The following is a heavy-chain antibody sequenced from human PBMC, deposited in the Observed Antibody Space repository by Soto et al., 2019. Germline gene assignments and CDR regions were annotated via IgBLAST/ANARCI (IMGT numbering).Heavy chain of an antibody. CDR1: GFTFTSSA. Sequence: SVKVSCKASGFTFTSSAVQWVRQARGQRLEWIGWIVVGSGNTNYAQKFQERVTITRDMSTSTAYMELSSLRSEDTAVYYCAARSGYSSSWYGYWGQGTLVTVSS. D-gene: IGHD6-13*01. CDR3: AARSGYSSSWYGY. J-gene: IGHJ4*02. V-gene: IGHV1-58*01. CDR2: IVVGSGNT.